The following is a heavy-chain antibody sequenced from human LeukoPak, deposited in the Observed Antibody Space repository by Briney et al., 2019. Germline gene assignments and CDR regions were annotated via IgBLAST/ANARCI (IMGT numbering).Heavy chain of an antibody. D-gene: IGHD6-13*01. V-gene: IGHV1-18*01. Sequence: GASVKVSCKASGYTFTSYGISWVRPAPGQGLEWMGWISAYNGNTNYAQKLQGRVTMTTDTSTSTAYMELRSLRSDDTAVYYCASIAAAGTPDYWGQGTLVTVSS. CDR3: ASIAAAGTPDY. CDR1: GYTFTSYG. CDR2: ISAYNGNT. J-gene: IGHJ4*02.